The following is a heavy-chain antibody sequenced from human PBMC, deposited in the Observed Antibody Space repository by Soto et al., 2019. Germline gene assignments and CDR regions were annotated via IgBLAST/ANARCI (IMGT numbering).Heavy chain of an antibody. Sequence: QVQLVQSGAEVKKPGSSVKVSCKASGGTFSSYAISWVRQAPGQGLEWMGGIIPIFGTANYAQKFQGRVTRTADDSTSTAYVELSSLRSEDTAVYYCATSHVDYAHWYFALWGRGTLVTVYS. CDR1: GGTFSSYA. J-gene: IGHJ2*01. CDR2: IIPIFGTA. V-gene: IGHV1-69*12. D-gene: IGHD4-17*01. CDR3: ATSHVDYAHWYFAL.